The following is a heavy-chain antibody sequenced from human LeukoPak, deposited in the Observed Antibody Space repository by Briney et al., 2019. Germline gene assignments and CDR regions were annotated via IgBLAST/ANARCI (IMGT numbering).Heavy chain of an antibody. D-gene: IGHD4-17*01. CDR3: AKAIGDYVAFDL. CDR2: ISGSGGST. V-gene: IGHV3-23*01. CDR1: GFTFSSYA. Sequence: PGGSLRLSCGASGFTFSSYAMSWVRQAPGKGLEWVSAISGSGGSTYYADSVKGRFTISRDNSKNTLYLQMNSLRAEDTAVYYCAKAIGDYVAFDLWGQGTMVTVSS. J-gene: IGHJ3*01.